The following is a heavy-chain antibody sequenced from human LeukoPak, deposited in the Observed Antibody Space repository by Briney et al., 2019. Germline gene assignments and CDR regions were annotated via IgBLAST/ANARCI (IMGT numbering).Heavy chain of an antibody. V-gene: IGHV4-39*01. Sequence: PSETLSLTCTVSGCSISSSSYYWGWIRQPPGKGLEWVGSIYYSGSTYYNPSLKSRVTISVDTSKNQFSLKLSSVTAADTAVYYCARRGMATSYFDYWGQGTLVTVSS. D-gene: IGHD5-24*01. CDR3: ARRGMATSYFDY. CDR1: GCSISSSSYY. CDR2: IYYSGST. J-gene: IGHJ4*02.